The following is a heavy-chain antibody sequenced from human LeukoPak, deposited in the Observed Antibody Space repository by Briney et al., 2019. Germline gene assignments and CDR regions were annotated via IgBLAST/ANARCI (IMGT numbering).Heavy chain of an antibody. CDR1: GGSFSGYY. V-gene: IGHV4-34*01. J-gene: IGHJ2*01. Sequence: SETLSLTCAVYGGSFSGYYWSWIRQPPGKGLEWIGEINHSGSTNYNPSLKSRVTISVDTSKNQFSLKLSSVTAADTAVYYCARGLKQLVSFWYWHFDLWGRGTLVTVSS. D-gene: IGHD6-6*01. CDR2: INHSGST. CDR3: ARGLKQLVSFWYWHFDL.